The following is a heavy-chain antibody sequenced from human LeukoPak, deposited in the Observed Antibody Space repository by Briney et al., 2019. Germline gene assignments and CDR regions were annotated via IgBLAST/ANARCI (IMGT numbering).Heavy chain of an antibody. Sequence: SETLSLTCAVSGYSISSGYHWGWIRQPPGKGLEWIGSVPYSGSTYYNPSLKSRVTISVDTSKNQFSLKLSSVTAADTAVYYCARDKGQQLGSAFDYWGQGTLVTVSS. CDR2: VPYSGST. CDR3: ARDKGQQLGSAFDY. J-gene: IGHJ4*02. D-gene: IGHD6-13*01. V-gene: IGHV4-38-2*02. CDR1: GYSISSGYH.